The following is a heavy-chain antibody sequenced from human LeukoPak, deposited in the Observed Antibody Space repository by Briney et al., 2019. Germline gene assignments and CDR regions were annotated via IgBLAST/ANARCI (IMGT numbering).Heavy chain of an antibody. D-gene: IGHD5-12*01. CDR2: ISGSGGST. CDR1: GFTFSSYA. CDR3: TAFTWFTGYDQFDY. V-gene: IGHV3-23*01. Sequence: PGGSLRLSCAASGFTFSSYAMSWVRQAPGKGLEWVSAISGSGGSTYYADSVKGRFTISRDNSKNTLYLQMSSLRAEDTAVYYCTAFTWFTGYDQFDYWGQGTLVTVSS. J-gene: IGHJ4*02.